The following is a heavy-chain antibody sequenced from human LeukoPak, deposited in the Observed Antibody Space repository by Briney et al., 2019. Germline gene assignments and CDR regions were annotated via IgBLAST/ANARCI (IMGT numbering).Heavy chain of an antibody. Sequence: ASVKVSCKSSGYTFSGSYIHWVRQAPGQGLEWMGRINPNSGDTNYAQKFQGRVTMTRDTSISTAYMELSRLRSDDTAVYYCAREYCSGGSCYEARAFDIWGQGTMVTVSS. V-gene: IGHV1-2*06. D-gene: IGHD2-15*01. J-gene: IGHJ3*02. CDR3: AREYCSGGSCYEARAFDI. CDR2: INPNSGDT. CDR1: GYTFSGSY.